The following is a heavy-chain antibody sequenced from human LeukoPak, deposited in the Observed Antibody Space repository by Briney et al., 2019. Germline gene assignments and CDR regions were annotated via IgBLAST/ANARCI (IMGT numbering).Heavy chain of an antibody. CDR2: FSRSGPYI. J-gene: IGHJ6*02. CDR1: GFTFSSYT. V-gene: IGHV3-21*01. CDR3: ARDLSGGYFGFMDV. Sequence: GGSLRLSCAASGFTFSSYTMNWVRQAPGKGLEWVSSFSRSGPYIYYADSVKGRFTISRDNAKNSLYLQMNSLRDEDTAVYYCARDLSGGYFGFMDVWGQGTTVTVCS. D-gene: IGHD5-12*01.